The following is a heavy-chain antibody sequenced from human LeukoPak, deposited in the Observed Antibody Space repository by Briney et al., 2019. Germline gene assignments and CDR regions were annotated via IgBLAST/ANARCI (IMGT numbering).Heavy chain of an antibody. Sequence: GGSLRLSCAASGFTFSSYGMHWVRQAPGKGLEWVAVISYDGSNKYYADSVKGRFTISRDNSKNTLYLQMNSLRAEDTAVYYCARENHGSLDYWGQGTLVTVSS. CDR1: GFTFSSYG. V-gene: IGHV3-30*03. D-gene: IGHD1-14*01. CDR2: ISYDGSNK. CDR3: ARENHGSLDY. J-gene: IGHJ4*02.